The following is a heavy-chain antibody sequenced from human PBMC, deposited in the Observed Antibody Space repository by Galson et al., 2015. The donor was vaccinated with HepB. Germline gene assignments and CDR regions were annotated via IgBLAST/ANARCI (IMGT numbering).Heavy chain of an antibody. J-gene: IGHJ5*02. CDR1: GGSISSYY. CDR2: IYYSGST. CDR3: AGRYYDFWSGYSAGFDP. D-gene: IGHD3-3*01. V-gene: IGHV4-59*01. Sequence: ETLSLTCTVSGGSISSYYWSWIRQPPGKGLEWIGYIYYSGSTNYNPSLKSRVTISVDTSKNQFSLKLSSVTAADTAVHYCAGRYYDFWSGYSAGFDPWGQGTLVTVSS.